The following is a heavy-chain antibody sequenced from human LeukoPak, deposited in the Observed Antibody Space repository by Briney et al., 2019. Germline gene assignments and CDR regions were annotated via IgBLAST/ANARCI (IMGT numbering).Heavy chain of an antibody. Sequence: ASVKVSCKVSGYTLTELSMHWVRQAPGKGLEWMGGFDPEDGETIYAQKFQGRVTMTEDTSTDTAYMELSSLRSEDTAVYYCATDLRPGGTTVPLGVWGKGTTVTVSS. CDR1: GYTLTELS. V-gene: IGHV1-24*01. J-gene: IGHJ6*04. CDR2: FDPEDGET. CDR3: ATDLRPGGTTVPLGV. D-gene: IGHD4-17*01.